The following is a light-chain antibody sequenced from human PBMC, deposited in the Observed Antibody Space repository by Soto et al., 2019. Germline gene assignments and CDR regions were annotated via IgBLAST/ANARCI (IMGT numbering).Light chain of an antibody. CDR1: ETITTS. J-gene: IGKJ1*01. CDR3: QQYGSYPRT. V-gene: IGKV1-5*01. Sequence: DIQMDQSPSTLSASVGDGVTITCRASETITTSLAWYQQQPGTAPKVLIYDASTLESGVPSRFSGSGSGTEFTLTISSLQPADFATYYCQQYGSYPRTFGQGTKVDIK. CDR2: DAS.